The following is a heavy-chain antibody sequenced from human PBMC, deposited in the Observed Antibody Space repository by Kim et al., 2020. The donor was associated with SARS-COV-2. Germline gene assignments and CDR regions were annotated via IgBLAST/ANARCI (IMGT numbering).Heavy chain of an antibody. CDR2: IKSKTDGGTT. V-gene: IGHV3-15*01. D-gene: IGHD3-9*01. J-gene: IGHJ4*02. CDR1: GFTFSNAW. Sequence: GGSLRLSCAASGFTFSNAWMSWVRQAPGKGLEWVGRIKSKTDGGTTDYAAPVKGRFTISRDDSKNTLYLQMNSLKTEDTAVYYCTTGARSFDWSGFDYWGQGTLVTVSS. CDR3: TTGARSFDWSGFDY.